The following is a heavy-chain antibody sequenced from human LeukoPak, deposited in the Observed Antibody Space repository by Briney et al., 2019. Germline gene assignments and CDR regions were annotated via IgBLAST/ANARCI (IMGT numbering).Heavy chain of an antibody. CDR2: ISYDGSNK. CDR3: ARDFDYYDSSGPPRD. Sequence: GGSLRLSCAASGFTFSSYAMSWVRQAPGKGLEWVAVISYDGSNKYYADSVKGRFTISRDNSKNTLYLQMNSLRAEDTAVYYCARDFDYYDSSGPPRDWGQGTLVTVSS. D-gene: IGHD3-22*01. CDR1: GFTFSSYA. J-gene: IGHJ4*02. V-gene: IGHV3-30-3*01.